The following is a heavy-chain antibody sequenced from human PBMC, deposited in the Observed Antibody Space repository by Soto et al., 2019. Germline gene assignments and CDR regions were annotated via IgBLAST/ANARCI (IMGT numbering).Heavy chain of an antibody. CDR1: GFSLSTSGMC. Sequence: SGPTLVNPTQTLTLACTFSGFSLSTSGMCVSWIRQPPGKALEWLALIDWDDDKYYSTSLKTRLTISKDTSKNQVVLTMTNMDPVDTATYYCARIRNTRGSGWYYFDYWGQGTLVTVSS. CDR2: IDWDDDK. CDR3: ARIRNTRGSGWYYFDY. J-gene: IGHJ4*02. D-gene: IGHD6-19*01. V-gene: IGHV2-70*01.